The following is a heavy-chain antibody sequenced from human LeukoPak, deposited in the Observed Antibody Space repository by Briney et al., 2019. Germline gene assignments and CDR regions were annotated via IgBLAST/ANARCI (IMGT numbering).Heavy chain of an antibody. V-gene: IGHV3-43*02. CDR2: ISGDGGST. CDR1: GFTFDDYA. CDR3: ARGDSGSYWEPDAFDI. J-gene: IGHJ3*02. D-gene: IGHD1-26*01. Sequence: PGGSLRLSCAASGFTFDDYAMHWVRQAPGKGLEWVSLISGDGGSTYYADSVKGRFTISRENAKNSLYLQMNSLRAGDTAVYYCARGDSGSYWEPDAFDIWGQGTMVTVSS.